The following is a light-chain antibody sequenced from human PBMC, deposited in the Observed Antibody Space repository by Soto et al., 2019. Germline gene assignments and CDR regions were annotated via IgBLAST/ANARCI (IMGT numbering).Light chain of an antibody. Sequence: EIVLTQSPGTLSLSPGERATLSCRASQSVSSSYLAWYQQKPGQAPRLLIYLASSRATGIPDRFSGSGSGTDFTLTISRLEPEDFAVYYCQQYGSSPSWTFGQGTKVEIK. J-gene: IGKJ1*01. CDR1: QSVSSSY. CDR3: QQYGSSPSWT. V-gene: IGKV3-20*01. CDR2: LAS.